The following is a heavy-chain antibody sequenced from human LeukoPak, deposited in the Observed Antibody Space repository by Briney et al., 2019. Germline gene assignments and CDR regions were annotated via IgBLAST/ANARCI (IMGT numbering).Heavy chain of an antibody. Sequence: SETLSLTCTVSGGSISSYYWSWIRQPPGKGLEWIGYIYYSGSTNYNPSLKSRITMSLDTSKNQFSLKVSSVTAADTAVYYCARASQWLASCDYWGQGTLVTVSS. CDR1: GGSISSYY. CDR2: IYYSGST. V-gene: IGHV4-59*12. CDR3: ARASQWLASCDY. D-gene: IGHD6-19*01. J-gene: IGHJ4*02.